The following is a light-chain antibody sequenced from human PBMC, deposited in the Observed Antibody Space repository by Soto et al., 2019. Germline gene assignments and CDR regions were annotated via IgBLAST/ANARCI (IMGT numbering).Light chain of an antibody. J-gene: IGKJ1*01. CDR1: QSINNW. CDR3: QQYNRYSWT. V-gene: IGKV1-5*03. Sequence: DIQMTQSPSILSASVGDRVTITCRASQSINNWLAWYQQKPGKAPRLLIYEAFSLESGVPSRFGGSGSGTEFTLTISSLQPDDFATYYCQQYNRYSWTFGQGTKVEIK. CDR2: EAF.